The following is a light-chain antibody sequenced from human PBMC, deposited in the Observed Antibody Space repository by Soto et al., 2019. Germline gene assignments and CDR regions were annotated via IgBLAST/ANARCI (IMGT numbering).Light chain of an antibody. CDR2: EGS. J-gene: IGLJ1*01. CDR1: SSDVGSYNI. CDR3: CSYAGSSTTYV. Sequence: QSALTQPASVSGSPGQSITISCTGTSSDVGSYNIVSWYQQHPGKAPKLMIYEGSKRPSGVSNRFSGSKSGNTASLTISGLQADDEADYYCCSYAGSSTTYVFGTGTKLTVL. V-gene: IGLV2-23*01.